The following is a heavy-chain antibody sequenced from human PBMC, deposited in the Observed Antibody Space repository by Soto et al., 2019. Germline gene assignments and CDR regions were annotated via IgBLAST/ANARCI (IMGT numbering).Heavy chain of an antibody. CDR1: GYTFTGYY. CDR3: ARGCGGNENPMIAAAGRDAGGRDV. V-gene: IGHV1-2*04. J-gene: IGHJ6*02. CDR2: INPNSGGT. Sequence: ASVKVSCKASGYTFTGYYMHWVRQAPGQGLEWMGWINPNSGGTNYAQKFQGWVTMTRDTSISTAYMELSRLRSDDTAVYYCARGCGGNENPMIAAAGRDAGGRDVWGQGTTVTVSS. D-gene: IGHD6-13*01.